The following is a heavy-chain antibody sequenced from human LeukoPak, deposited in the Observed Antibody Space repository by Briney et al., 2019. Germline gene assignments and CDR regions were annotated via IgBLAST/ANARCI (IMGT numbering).Heavy chain of an antibody. J-gene: IGHJ5*02. CDR2: ISSSGSTI. D-gene: IGHD1-26*01. V-gene: IGHV3-11*01. CDR3: ARGVGATTSVWFDP. Sequence: GGSLRLSCAASGFTFSDYYMSWIRQAPGKGLEGVSYISSSGSTIYYADSVKGRFTISRDNAKNSLYLQMNSLRAEDTAVYYCARGVGATTSVWFDPWGQGTLVTVSS. CDR1: GFTFSDYY.